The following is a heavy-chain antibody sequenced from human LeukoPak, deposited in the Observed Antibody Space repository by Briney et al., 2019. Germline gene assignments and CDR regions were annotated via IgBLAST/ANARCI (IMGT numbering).Heavy chain of an antibody. CDR1: GGSISSSSYY. V-gene: IGHV4-39*01. Sequence: SETLSLTCTFPGGSISSSSYYWGWIRQPPGKGLEWIGSIYYSGSTYYNPSLKSRVTISVDTSKNQFSLKLSSVTAADTAVYYCARHDVAATYFDYWGQGTLVTVSS. CDR2: IYYSGST. CDR3: ARHDVAATYFDY. D-gene: IGHD1-26*01. J-gene: IGHJ4*02.